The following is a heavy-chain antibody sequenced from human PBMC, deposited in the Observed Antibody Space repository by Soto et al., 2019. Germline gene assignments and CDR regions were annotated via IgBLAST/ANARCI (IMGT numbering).Heavy chain of an antibody. CDR3: ARGGYSGSYRLYYYCGLDV. V-gene: IGHV1-69*01. D-gene: IGHD1-26*01. CDR2: IIPVFGTT. CDR1: GGTFSMYA. J-gene: IGHJ6*02. Sequence: QVQLVQSGAEVKKPGSSVKVSCKASGGTFSMYAITWVRQVPGQGLEWMGGIIPVFGTTNYAQNFQGRATIPAGESTDTAYMEPSSLRSEDSAVYFCARGGYSGSYRLYYYCGLDVWGQGTTVTVSS.